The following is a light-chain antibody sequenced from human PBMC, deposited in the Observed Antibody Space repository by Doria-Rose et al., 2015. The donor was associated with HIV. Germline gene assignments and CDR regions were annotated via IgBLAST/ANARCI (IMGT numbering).Light chain of an antibody. Sequence: DIQVTQSPESLGMSLGERATLNCKSNQSLLYTSTNYLAWYQQKPGQPPKLLIYWASTRQSGVPAQFSGSGSGTDVTLTISSLEAEDVAVYYCQQYYDTPSFGPGTTVDIK. CDR3: QQYYDTPS. CDR1: QSLLYTSTNY. CDR2: WAS. V-gene: IGKV4-1*01. J-gene: IGKJ3*01.